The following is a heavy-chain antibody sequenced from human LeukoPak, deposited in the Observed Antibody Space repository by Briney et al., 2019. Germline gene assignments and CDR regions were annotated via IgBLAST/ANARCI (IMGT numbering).Heavy chain of an antibody. D-gene: IGHD6-13*01. CDR3: ARESGPISSSWYW. Sequence: SVKVSCKASGGTFSSYAISWVRQAPGQGLEWMGGIIPIFGTANYAQKSQGRVTITADESTSTAYMELSSLRSEDTAVYYCARESGPISSSWYWWGQGTLVTVSS. CDR1: GGTFSSYA. CDR2: IIPIFGTA. V-gene: IGHV1-69*13. J-gene: IGHJ4*02.